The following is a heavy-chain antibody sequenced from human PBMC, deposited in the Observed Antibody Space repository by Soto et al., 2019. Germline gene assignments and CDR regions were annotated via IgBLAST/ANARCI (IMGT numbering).Heavy chain of an antibody. D-gene: IGHD4-17*01. J-gene: IGHJ4*02. CDR1: GSTFGNDA. CDR3: AKVPLRRYYFDY. Sequence: GSLSFSCVASGSTFGNDAMNGVAPSPEKGLEWVSAISGSSTGTDCADSVKGRFTISRDNSKKTLYLQMNSLRAEDTAVYYCAKVPLRRYYFDYWGQGTLVTVSS. CDR2: ISGSSTGT. V-gene: IGHV3-23*01.